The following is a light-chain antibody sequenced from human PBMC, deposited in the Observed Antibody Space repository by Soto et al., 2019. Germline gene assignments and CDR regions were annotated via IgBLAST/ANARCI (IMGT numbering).Light chain of an antibody. Sequence: DIQMTQSPSSLSASVGDGVTITCRPSQDINTYLNWYKQISGKAPQVLIFGASSVKRGVPPRFSGSGSGTNFTLTISSVEPEDIATYYCQQSFKSPWTFGQGTKVEI. J-gene: IGKJ1*01. CDR3: QQSFKSPWT. CDR1: QDINTY. V-gene: IGKV1-39*01. CDR2: GAS.